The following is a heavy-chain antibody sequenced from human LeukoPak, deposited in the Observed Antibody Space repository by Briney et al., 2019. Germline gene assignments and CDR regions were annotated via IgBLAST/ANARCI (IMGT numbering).Heavy chain of an antibody. J-gene: IGHJ5*02. V-gene: IGHV4-4*07. CDR1: GGSMGCYY. D-gene: IGHD5-12*01. CDR2: IYSAGTT. Sequence: ASETLSLTCTVSGGSMGCYYWAWIRQPAGKGLEWIGRIYSAGTTTYNPALKSRVTMSIDMSKNQFSLTLRSMTAADTAVYYCARDQAWLDPWGQGTLVTVSS. CDR3: ARDQAWLDP.